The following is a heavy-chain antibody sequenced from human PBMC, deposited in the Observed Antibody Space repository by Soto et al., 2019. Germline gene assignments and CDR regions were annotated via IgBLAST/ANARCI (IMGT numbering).Heavy chain of an antibody. CDR3: ARLFLRGYYIVYGMDV. D-gene: IGHD2-15*01. CDR1: GGSISSSSYY. CDR2: IYYSGST. J-gene: IGHJ6*02. V-gene: IGHV4-39*01. Sequence: PSETLSLTCTVSGGSISSSSYYWGWIRQPPGKGLEWIGSIYYSGSTYYNPSLKSRVTISVDTSKNQFSLKLSSVTAADTAVYYCARLFLRGYYIVYGMDVWGQGTTVTVSS.